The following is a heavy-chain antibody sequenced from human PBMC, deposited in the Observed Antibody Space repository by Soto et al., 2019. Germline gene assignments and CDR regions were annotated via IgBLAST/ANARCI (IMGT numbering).Heavy chain of an antibody. CDR1: GFTFSSYG. Sequence: GGSLRLSCAASGFTFSSYGMHWVRQAPGKGLEWVAVIWYDGSNKYYADSVKGRFTISRDNSKNTRYLQMNSLRAEDTAVYYCARHDSDYKVVYGMDVWGQGTTVTVSS. CDR2: IWYDGSNK. CDR3: ARHDSDYKVVYGMDV. D-gene: IGHD4-4*01. V-gene: IGHV3-33*01. J-gene: IGHJ6*02.